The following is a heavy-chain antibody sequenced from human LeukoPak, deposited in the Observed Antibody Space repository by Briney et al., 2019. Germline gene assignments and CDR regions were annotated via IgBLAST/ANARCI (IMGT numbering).Heavy chain of an antibody. Sequence: PSETLSLTCAVYGGSFSGYYWSWIRQPPGKGLEWIGEINHSGSTNYNPSLKSRVTISVDTSKNQFSLKLSSVTAADTAVYYCARVVGSSELIDYWGQGTLVTVSS. CDR1: GGSFSGYY. J-gene: IGHJ4*02. D-gene: IGHD3-22*01. V-gene: IGHV4-34*01. CDR2: INHSGST. CDR3: ARVVGSSELIDY.